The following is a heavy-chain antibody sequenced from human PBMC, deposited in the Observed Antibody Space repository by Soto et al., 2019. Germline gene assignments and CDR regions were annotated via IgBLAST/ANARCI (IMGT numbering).Heavy chain of an antibody. J-gene: IGHJ6*03. CDR1: GGSFSGYY. CDR3: ARGCITIFGVVITPYYYMDV. V-gene: IGHV4-34*01. D-gene: IGHD3-3*01. CDR2: INHSGST. Sequence: SETLSLTCAVYGGSFSGYYWSWIRQPPGKGLEWIGEINHSGSTNYNPSLKSRVTISVDTSKNQFSLKLSSVTAADTAVYYCARGCITIFGVVITPYYYMDVWGKGTTVTVSS.